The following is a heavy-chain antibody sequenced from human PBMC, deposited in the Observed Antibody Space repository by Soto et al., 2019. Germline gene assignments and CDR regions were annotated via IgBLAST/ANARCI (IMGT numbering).Heavy chain of an antibody. CDR2: IYYSGST. CDR3: ARENPHSSGWYEGFDY. Sequence: SETLSLNCTVSGGSISSYYWSWIRQPPGKGLEWIGYIYYSGSTNYNPSLKSRVTISVDTSKNQFSLKLSSVTAADTAVYYCARENPHSSGWYEGFDYWGQGTLVTVSS. D-gene: IGHD6-19*01. CDR1: GGSISSYY. V-gene: IGHV4-59*01. J-gene: IGHJ4*02.